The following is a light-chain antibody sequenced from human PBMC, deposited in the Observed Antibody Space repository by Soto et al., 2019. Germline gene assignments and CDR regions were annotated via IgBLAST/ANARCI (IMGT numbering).Light chain of an antibody. J-gene: IGKJ1*01. CDR3: QEYNSYWT. V-gene: IGKV1-5*03. Sequence: DIQMTQSPSTLSASVGDRVTITCRASQSISSLLAWYQQKPGKAPNLLIYKASTLESGVPSRFSGSGSGTEFTLTISILRPDDFATYYCQEYNSYWTFGQGTKVEIK. CDR2: KAS. CDR1: QSISSL.